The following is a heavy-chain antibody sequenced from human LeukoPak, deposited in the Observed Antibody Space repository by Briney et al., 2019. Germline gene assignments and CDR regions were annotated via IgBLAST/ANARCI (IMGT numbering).Heavy chain of an antibody. D-gene: IGHD1-1*01. V-gene: IGHV4-59*01. CDR1: GGSIRSYY. CDR2: IYNSGST. J-gene: IGHJ3*02. Sequence: SETLSLTCTVSGGSIRSYYWSWIRQPPGKGLEWIGYIYNSGSTNYNPSLKSRVTISVDTSKNQFSLKLSSVTAADTAVYYCARGGTALEDAFDIWGQGTMVTVSS. CDR3: ARGGTALEDAFDI.